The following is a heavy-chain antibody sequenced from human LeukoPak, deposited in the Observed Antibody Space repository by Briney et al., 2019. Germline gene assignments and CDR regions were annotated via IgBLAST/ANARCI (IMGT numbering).Heavy chain of an antibody. CDR2: TYYRSKWYN. J-gene: IGHJ1*01. Sequence: SQTLSLTCAISGDSVSSNSAAWNWIRQSPSRGLEWLGRTYYRSKWYNDYAVSVKSRIIISPDTSKNQFSLQLDSVTPEDTAVYYCARGGYGDYVSLFQHWGQGTLVTVSS. D-gene: IGHD4-17*01. V-gene: IGHV6-1*01. CDR1: GDSVSSNSAA. CDR3: ARGGYGDYVSLFQH.